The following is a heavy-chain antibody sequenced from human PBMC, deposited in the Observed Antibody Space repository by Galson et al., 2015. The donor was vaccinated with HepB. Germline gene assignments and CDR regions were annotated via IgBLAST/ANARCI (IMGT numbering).Heavy chain of an antibody. Sequence: SLRLSCAVAGFTFGDYALTWYRQGPGKGLEWVGFIRSQIYGGTREYAASVKGRFTISRDDSKSIDYLQMNSLRTEDTGVYHCAREDCGVGSCYSWFDPWGQGTLVTVSS. CDR1: GFTFGDYA. D-gene: IGHD2-15*01. V-gene: IGHV3-49*03. J-gene: IGHJ5*02. CDR3: AREDCGVGSCYSWFDP. CDR2: IRSQIYGGTR.